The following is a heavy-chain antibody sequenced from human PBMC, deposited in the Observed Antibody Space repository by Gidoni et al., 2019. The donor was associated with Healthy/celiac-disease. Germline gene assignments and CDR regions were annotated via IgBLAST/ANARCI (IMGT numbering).Heavy chain of an antibody. D-gene: IGHD4-17*01. CDR2: ISSSSSTI. V-gene: IGHV3-48*02. J-gene: IGHJ3*02. CDR1: GFTFGSYS. Sequence: EVQLVESGGGLVQPGGSLRLSCAASGFTFGSYSMNWVRQAPGKGLEWVSYISSSSSTIYYADSVKGRFTISRDNAKNSLYLQMNSLRDEDTAAYYCAREGWDYGGNSYAFDIWGQGTMVTVSS. CDR3: AREGWDYGGNSYAFDI.